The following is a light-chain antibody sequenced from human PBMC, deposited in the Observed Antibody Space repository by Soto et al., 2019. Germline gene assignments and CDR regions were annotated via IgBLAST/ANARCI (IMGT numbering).Light chain of an antibody. V-gene: IGKV1-5*03. Sequence: DIQMTQSPSTLSGSVGDRVTITCRASQTISSWLAWYQQKPGKAPKLLIYKASTLKSGVPSRFSGSGSGTECTLTIISPQPDDFATYYCQHLNGYPISFGEGARLEI. CDR1: QTISSW. J-gene: IGKJ5*01. CDR3: QHLNGYPIS. CDR2: KAS.